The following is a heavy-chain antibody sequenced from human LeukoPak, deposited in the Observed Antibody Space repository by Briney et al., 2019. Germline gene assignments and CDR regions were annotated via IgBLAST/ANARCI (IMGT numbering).Heavy chain of an antibody. CDR3: ARAPTKEPFDY. J-gene: IGHJ4*02. CDR1: GYSISSGYY. Sequence: PSETLSLTCTVSGYSISSGYYWGWIRQPPGKGLEGIGSIYHSGSTYYNPSLKSRVTISVDTSKNQFSLKLSSVTAADTAVYYCARAPTKEPFDYWGQGTLVTVSS. CDR2: IYHSGST. V-gene: IGHV4-38-2*02. D-gene: IGHD1-14*01.